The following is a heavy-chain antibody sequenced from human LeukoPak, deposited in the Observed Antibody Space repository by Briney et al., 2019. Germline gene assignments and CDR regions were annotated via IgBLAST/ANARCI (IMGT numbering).Heavy chain of an antibody. D-gene: IGHD2-21*02. CDR1: GYTFTSYY. J-gene: IGHJ4*02. CDR2: INPSGGST. Sequence: ASVKVSCKSSGYTFTSYYMYWVRQAPGQGLQWMGIINPSGGSTSYAQRFQGRITMTRDMSTSTVYMELSSLRSEDTAVYYCARDFGCGGDCGVDYWGQGTLVTVSS. CDR3: ARDFGCGGDCGVDY. V-gene: IGHV1-46*01.